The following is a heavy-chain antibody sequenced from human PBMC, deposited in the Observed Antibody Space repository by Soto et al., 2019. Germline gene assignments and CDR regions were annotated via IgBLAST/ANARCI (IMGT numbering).Heavy chain of an antibody. Sequence: ASVKVSCKASGGTFSSYAISWVRQAPGQGLEWMGGIIPIFGTANYAQKFQGRVTITADESTSTAYMELSSLRSEDTAVYYCARVPSGDFWSGYFDPWGQGTLVTVSS. V-gene: IGHV1-69*13. D-gene: IGHD3-3*01. CDR1: GGTFSSYA. CDR3: ARVPSGDFWSGYFDP. CDR2: IIPIFGTA. J-gene: IGHJ5*02.